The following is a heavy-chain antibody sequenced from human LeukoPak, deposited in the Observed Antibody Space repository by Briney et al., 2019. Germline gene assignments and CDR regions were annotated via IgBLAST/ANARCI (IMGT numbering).Heavy chain of an antibody. J-gene: IGHJ4*02. V-gene: IGHV3-23*01. D-gene: IGHD4-17*01. Sequence: PGGSLRLSCAASGFTFNNYAMNWVRQAPGKGLEWVSSISGGGVTTYYADSAKGRFTISRGNSQNTLYLQMNSLRAEDTAVYYCARDYADYVGYFFFDYWGQGTLVTVSS. CDR1: GFTFNNYA. CDR2: ISGGGVTT. CDR3: ARDYADYVGYFFFDY.